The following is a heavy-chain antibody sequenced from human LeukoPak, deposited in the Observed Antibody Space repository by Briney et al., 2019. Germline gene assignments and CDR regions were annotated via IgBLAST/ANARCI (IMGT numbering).Heavy chain of an antibody. D-gene: IGHD6-19*01. CDR2: ISAYNGNT. CDR1: GGTFSSYA. V-gene: IGHV1-18*01. Sequence: ASVKVSCKASGGTFSSYAISWVRQAPGQGLEWMGWISAYNGNTNYAQKLQGRVTMTTDTSTSTAYMELRSLRSDDTAVYYCARDDRIAVAGSFDYWGQGTLVTASS. J-gene: IGHJ4*02. CDR3: ARDDRIAVAGSFDY.